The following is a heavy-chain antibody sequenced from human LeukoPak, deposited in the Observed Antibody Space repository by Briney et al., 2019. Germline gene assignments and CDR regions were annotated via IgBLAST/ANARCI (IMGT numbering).Heavy chain of an antibody. CDR2: ISYSGNT. V-gene: IGHV4-39*01. J-gene: IGHJ4*02. CDR1: GGSINSSSNQ. D-gene: IGHD2-2*01. CDR3: ARIPIVIVPAYFDS. Sequence: SETLSRTCTVSGGSINSSSNQWGWIRQPPGKGLEWIGSISYSGNTYYKPSLKSRVTVSVDTSKKQFSLKLSSVTAADTAVYFCARIPIVIVPAYFDSWGQGTLVTVSS.